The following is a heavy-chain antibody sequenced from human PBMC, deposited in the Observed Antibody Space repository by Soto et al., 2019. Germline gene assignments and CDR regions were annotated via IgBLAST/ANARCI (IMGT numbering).Heavy chain of an antibody. CDR1: GGSISSYY. CDR2: IYYSGST. J-gene: IGHJ4*02. CDR3: ARGYCSSTNCYGGPFDY. D-gene: IGHD2-2*01. Sequence: QVQLQESGPGLVKPSETLSLTCTVSGGSISSYYWNWMRQPPGKGLEWIGYIYYSGSTNYNPSLKSRVTISIDTSKNHSSLKLSSVTAADTAVYYCARGYCSSTNCYGGPFDYWGQGTLVTVSS. V-gene: IGHV4-59*01.